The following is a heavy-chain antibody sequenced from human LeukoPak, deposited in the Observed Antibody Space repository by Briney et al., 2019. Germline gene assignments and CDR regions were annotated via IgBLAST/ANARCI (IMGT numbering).Heavy chain of an antibody. CDR1: GLSLNNYA. CDR2: ISGSGGST. Sequence: AGGSLRLSCTASGLSLNNYAMSWVRQVPGKGLEWVSAISGSGGSTYYADSVKGRFTISRDNSKHTLYLQMNSLRAEDTAVYYCAKDKPYYYDSSGYYRWLDYWGQGTLVTVSS. V-gene: IGHV3-23*01. J-gene: IGHJ4*02. D-gene: IGHD3-22*01. CDR3: AKDKPYYYDSSGYYRWLDY.